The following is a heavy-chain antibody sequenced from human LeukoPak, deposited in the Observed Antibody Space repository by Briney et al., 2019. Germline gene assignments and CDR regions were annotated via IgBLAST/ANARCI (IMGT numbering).Heavy chain of an antibody. D-gene: IGHD1-26*01. CDR1: GASISSGGYY. CDR2: IYYSGST. J-gene: IGHJ4*02. Sequence: SETLSLTCAVSGASISSGGYYWSWIRQHPGKGLEWIGYIYYSGSTYYNPSLTSRVTISADTSKNQLSLNLTSVTAADTAVYYCARTLGTSARGFYFDSWGQGTLVTVSS. CDR3: ARTLGTSARGFYFDS. V-gene: IGHV4-31*11.